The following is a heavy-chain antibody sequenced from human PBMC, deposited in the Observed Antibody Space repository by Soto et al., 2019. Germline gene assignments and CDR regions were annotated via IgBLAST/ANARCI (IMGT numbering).Heavy chain of an antibody. Sequence: GGSLRLSCAASGFTFSDYYMSWIRQAPGKGLEWVSYISSSGSTIYYADSVKGRFTISRDNSKNTLYLQMNSLRAEDTAVYYCAKDPVRGPSAAAGSRYFDYWGQGTLVTVSS. D-gene: IGHD6-13*01. CDR1: GFTFSDYY. J-gene: IGHJ4*02. V-gene: IGHV3-11*04. CDR3: AKDPVRGPSAAAGSRYFDY. CDR2: ISSSGSTI.